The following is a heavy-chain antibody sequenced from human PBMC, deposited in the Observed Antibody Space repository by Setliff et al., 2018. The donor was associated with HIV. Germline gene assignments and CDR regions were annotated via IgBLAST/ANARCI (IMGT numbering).Heavy chain of an antibody. D-gene: IGHD1-26*01. J-gene: IGHJ4*02. CDR3: ARDNSPLSTYSLRV. V-gene: IGHV1-46*01. Sequence: ASVKVSCKASGNTFTTYYLYWVRQAPGQGLEWMGMIDPSGGGTTYSQKFQDRLTMTRDTSTNTVYLEMSSLNSADTALYYCARDNSPLSTYSLRVWGQGTLVTV. CDR2: IDPSGGGT. CDR1: GNTFTTYY.